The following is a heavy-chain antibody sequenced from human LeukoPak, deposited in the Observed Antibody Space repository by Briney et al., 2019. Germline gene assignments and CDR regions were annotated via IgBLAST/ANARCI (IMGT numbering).Heavy chain of an antibody. D-gene: IGHD3/OR15-3a*01. CDR3: ARWTNFHGFDI. Sequence: GGTLRLSCVASGVSFRKYWMSWVRQAPGKGLEWVANIKEDGSKKNHLDSVKGRFTISRDNAKNFLYLQMNSLRAEDTAGYYCARWTNFHGFDIWGQGTLVTVSS. J-gene: IGHJ3*02. CDR1: GVSFRKYW. CDR2: IKEDGSKK. V-gene: IGHV3-7*03.